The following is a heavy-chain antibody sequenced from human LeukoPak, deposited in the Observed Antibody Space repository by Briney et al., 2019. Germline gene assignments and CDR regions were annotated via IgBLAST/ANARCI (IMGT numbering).Heavy chain of an antibody. CDR1: GFTFSSYW. D-gene: IGHD2-2*01. CDR2: IKQDGSEK. V-gene: IGHV3-7*01. J-gene: IGHJ5*02. CDR3: ARDDCSSISCYHNWFDP. Sequence: GGSLRLSCAASGFTFSSYWISWVRQAPGKGLEWVANIKQDGSEKYYVDSVKGRFTISRDNAKNSLYLQMNSLRAEDTAVYYCARDDCSSISCYHNWFDPWGQGTLVTVSS.